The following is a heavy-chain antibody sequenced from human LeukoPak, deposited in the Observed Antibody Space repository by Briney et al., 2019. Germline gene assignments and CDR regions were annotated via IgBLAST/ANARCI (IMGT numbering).Heavy chain of an antibody. CDR3: ARDRGTAMDPGNDY. D-gene: IGHD5-18*01. CDR2: ISAYNGNT. J-gene: IGHJ4*02. CDR1: GYTFTSYG. V-gene: IGHV1-18*01. Sequence: GASVKVSCKASGYTFTSYGISWVRQAPGQGLEWMGWISAYNGNTSYAQKLQGRVTMTTDTSTSTAYMELRSLRSDDTAVYYCARDRGTAMDPGNDYWGQGTLVTVSS.